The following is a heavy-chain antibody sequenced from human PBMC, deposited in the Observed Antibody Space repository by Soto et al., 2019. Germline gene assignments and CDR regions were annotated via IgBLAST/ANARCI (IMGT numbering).Heavy chain of an antibody. V-gene: IGHV3-66*01. CDR2: IHSGGST. CDR3: SRDDAYWGGGGCGGGPMDV. CDR1: GFTVSTHY. D-gene: IGHD2-15*01. J-gene: IGHJ6*03. Sequence: EVQLVESGGDLVQPGGSLRLSCGASGFTVSTHYMNWVRQAPGKGLEWVSLIHSGGSTFYADSVKGRFTICRDNSKNTPLIQLYVPRVEDTAMYYGSRDDAYWGGGGCGGGPMDVWGRGTAVTVSS.